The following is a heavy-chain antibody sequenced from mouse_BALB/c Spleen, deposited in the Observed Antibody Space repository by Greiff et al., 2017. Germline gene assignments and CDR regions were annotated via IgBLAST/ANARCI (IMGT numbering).Heavy chain of an antibody. D-gene: IGHD1-1*01. Sequence: EVMLVESGGGLVQPGGSLKLSCAASGFTFSSYTMSWVRQTPEKRLEWVAYISNGGGSTYYPDTVKGRFTISRDNAKNTLYLQMSSLKSEDTAMYYCARQGDGSPYFDVWGAGTTVTVSS. J-gene: IGHJ1*01. CDR1: GFTFSSYT. CDR2: ISNGGGST. V-gene: IGHV5-12-2*01. CDR3: ARQGDGSPYFDV.